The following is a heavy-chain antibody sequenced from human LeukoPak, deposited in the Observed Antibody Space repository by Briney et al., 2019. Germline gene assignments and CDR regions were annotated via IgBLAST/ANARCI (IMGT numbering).Heavy chain of an antibody. D-gene: IGHD3-16*01. CDR2: IKSKADGGTT. CDR3: TQGGTKAYS. V-gene: IGHV3-15*01. Sequence: PGGSLRLSCAASGFTFSSYSMNWVRQAPGKGLEWVGRIKSKADGGTTDYAAPVKGRFIISRDDSEKTLSLQMNSLKSEDTAVYYCTQGGTKAYSWGQGTLVTVSS. CDR1: GFTFSSYS. J-gene: IGHJ4*02.